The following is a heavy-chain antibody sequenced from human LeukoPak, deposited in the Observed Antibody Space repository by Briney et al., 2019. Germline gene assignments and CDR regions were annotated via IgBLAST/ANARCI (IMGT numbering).Heavy chain of an antibody. Sequence: SETLSLTCSVSGGSIKSSTYYWAWIRQSPGKGLEWIATIYYSGSTYYNPSLMSRVTISIDTSKNQFSLRLSSVTAADTAVYYCARQGGIAVPNDYWGQGTLVTVSS. V-gene: IGHV4-39*01. D-gene: IGHD6-19*01. CDR1: GGSIKSSTYY. J-gene: IGHJ4*02. CDR3: ARQGGIAVPNDY. CDR2: IYYSGST.